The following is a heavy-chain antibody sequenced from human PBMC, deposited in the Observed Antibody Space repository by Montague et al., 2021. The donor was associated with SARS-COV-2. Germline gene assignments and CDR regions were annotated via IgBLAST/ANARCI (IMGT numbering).Heavy chain of an antibody. CDR3: ARGKGRSPGAFDI. Sequence: SETLSLTCTVSGGSISTYYWSWIRQSPGTGLEWIGYIYYSGNPNYNPSXRSRHSMSVDTSKNQFSLALRSVTAADTAVFFCARGKGRSPGAFDIWGQGTTVTVSS. CDR2: IYYSGNP. V-gene: IGHV4-59*01. CDR1: GGSISTYY. J-gene: IGHJ3*02. D-gene: IGHD2-15*01.